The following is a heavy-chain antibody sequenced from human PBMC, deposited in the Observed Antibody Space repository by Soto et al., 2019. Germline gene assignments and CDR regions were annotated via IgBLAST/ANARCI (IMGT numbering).Heavy chain of an antibody. V-gene: IGHV1-69*01. CDR1: GGTFSSYA. D-gene: IGHD2-15*01. Sequence: QVQLVQSGAEVKKPGSSVKVSCKASGGTFSSYAISWVRQAPGQGLEWMGGIIPIFGTANYAQKFQGRVTITADESTRTAYMELSSLRSEDTAVYYCARVHRRQKDCSGGSCYANTDFDYWGQGTLVTVSS. CDR2: IIPIFGTA. CDR3: ARVHRRQKDCSGGSCYANTDFDY. J-gene: IGHJ4*02.